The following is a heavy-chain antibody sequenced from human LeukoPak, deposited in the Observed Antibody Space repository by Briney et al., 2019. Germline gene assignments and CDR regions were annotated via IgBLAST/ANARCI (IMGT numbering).Heavy chain of an antibody. D-gene: IGHD3-10*01. Sequence: GGALRLSCAASGFTFSRYGMHWVRQAPGRGLEGVADINQDGSEKYYVDSVKGRFTISSDKAQTSMYLQMNSLSAEDTAVYYCAREVSYGSGNPLDNWGQGTLVTVSS. CDR1: GFTFSRYG. CDR3: AREVSYGSGNPLDN. V-gene: IGHV3-7*01. CDR2: INQDGSEK. J-gene: IGHJ4*02.